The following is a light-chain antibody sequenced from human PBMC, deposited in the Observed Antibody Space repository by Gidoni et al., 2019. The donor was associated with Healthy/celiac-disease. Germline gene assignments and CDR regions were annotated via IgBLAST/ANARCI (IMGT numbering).Light chain of an antibody. J-gene: IGKJ1*01. CDR1: QSLLHSNGYNY. V-gene: IGKV2-28*01. CDR2: LGS. Sequence: SVMTQSPLSLPVTPREPASISCRSSQSLLHSNGYNYLDWYLQKPGQSPQLLIYLGSNRASGVPDRFSGSGSGTDFTLKISRVEAEDVGVYYCMQALQTPWTFGQGTKVEIK. CDR3: MQALQTPWT.